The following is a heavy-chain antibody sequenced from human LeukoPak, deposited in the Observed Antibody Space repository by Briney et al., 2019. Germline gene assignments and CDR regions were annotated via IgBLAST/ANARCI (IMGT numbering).Heavy chain of an antibody. Sequence: GASVKVSCKASGYTFTSYGISWVRQAPGKGLEWMGGFDPEDVETIYAQKFQGRVTMTEDTYTDTAYMELSSLRSEDTAVYYCATYSGYAAYWGQGTLVSVSS. V-gene: IGHV1-24*01. D-gene: IGHD5-12*01. CDR2: FDPEDVET. CDR1: GYTFTSYG. J-gene: IGHJ4*02. CDR3: ATYSGYAAY.